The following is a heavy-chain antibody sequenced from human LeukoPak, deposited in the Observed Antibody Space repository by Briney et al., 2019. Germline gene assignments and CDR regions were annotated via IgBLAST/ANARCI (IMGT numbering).Heavy chain of an antibody. D-gene: IGHD5-12*01. V-gene: IGHV1-18*04. Sequence: ASVKVSCKASGYTFTGYYMHWVRQAPGQGLEWMGWISAYNGNTNYAQKLQGRVTMTTDTSTSTAYMELRSLRSDDTAVYYCARDSGYDEYYFDYWGQGTLVTVSS. J-gene: IGHJ4*02. CDR3: ARDSGYDEYYFDY. CDR1: GYTFTGYY. CDR2: ISAYNGNT.